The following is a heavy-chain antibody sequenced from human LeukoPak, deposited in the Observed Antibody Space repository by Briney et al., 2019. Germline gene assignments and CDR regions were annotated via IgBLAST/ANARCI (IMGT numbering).Heavy chain of an antibody. CDR3: AKDPNGDYVGAFDT. Sequence: GGSLRLSCAASGFTITAYAMSWVRQSPGKGLEWVSGIGITSEYIHYADSVKGRFTISRDNSKKTVYLEMSSLRAEDAAVYYCAKDPNGDYVGAFDTWGQGTMVIVSS. J-gene: IGHJ3*02. V-gene: IGHV3-23*01. CDR2: IGITSEYI. D-gene: IGHD4-17*01. CDR1: GFTITAYA.